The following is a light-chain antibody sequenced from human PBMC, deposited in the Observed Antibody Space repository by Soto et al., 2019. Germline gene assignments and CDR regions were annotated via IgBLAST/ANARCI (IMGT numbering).Light chain of an antibody. CDR1: SSNIGNNY. V-gene: IGLV1-51*02. J-gene: IGLJ3*02. Sequence: QSVLTQPPSVSAAPGQKVTISCSGSSSNIGNNYVSWYQQLPGTAPKLLIYEDNKRPSGIPDRSSGSKSGTSATLGITGLQTGDEADYYCGTWDSRLSGWVFGGGTKLTVL. CDR3: GTWDSRLSGWV. CDR2: EDN.